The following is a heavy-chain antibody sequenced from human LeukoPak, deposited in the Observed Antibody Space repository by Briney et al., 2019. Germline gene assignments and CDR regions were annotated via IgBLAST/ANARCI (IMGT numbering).Heavy chain of an antibody. J-gene: IGHJ6*03. D-gene: IGHD3-22*01. V-gene: IGHV3-15*01. Sequence: GGSLRLSCAASGFTFSNAWMSWVRQAPGKGLEWVGRIKSKTDGGTTDYAAPVKGRFTISRDDSKNTLYLQMNSLKTEDTAVYYCTTDRNPHDTQPDYYYYYYYMDVWGKGTTVTVSS. CDR3: TTDRNPHDTQPDYYYYYYYMDV. CDR1: GFTFSNAW. CDR2: IKSKTDGGTT.